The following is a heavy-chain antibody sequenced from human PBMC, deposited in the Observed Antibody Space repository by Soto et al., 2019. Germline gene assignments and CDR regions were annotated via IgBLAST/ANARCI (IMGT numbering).Heavy chain of an antibody. J-gene: IGHJ6*03. CDR2: ISWNSGSI. Sequence: EVQLVESGGGLVQPGRSLRLSCAASGFTFDDYAMHWVRQAPGKGLEWVSGISWNSGSIGYTDSVKGRFTISRDNAKNSLYLQMNSLRAEDTALYYCAKSGNDGYYYYYYMDVWGKGTTVTVSS. CDR1: GFTFDDYA. D-gene: IGHD1-1*01. V-gene: IGHV3-9*01. CDR3: AKSGNDGYYYYYYMDV.